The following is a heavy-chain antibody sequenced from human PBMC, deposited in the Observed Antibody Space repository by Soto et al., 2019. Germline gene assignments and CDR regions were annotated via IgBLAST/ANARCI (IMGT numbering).Heavy chain of an antibody. V-gene: IGHV3-30*18. D-gene: IGHD1-7*01. CDR3: AKGPATGTTSEEMDV. J-gene: IGHJ6*02. CDR1: GFTFSSYG. Sequence: QVQLVESGGGVVQPGRSLRLSCAASGFTFSSYGMHWVRQAPGKGLEWVAVISYDGRKKYYADSVKGRFTISRDNSKNTLYLQMNGLRAEDTAVYYWAKGPATGTTSEEMDVWGQGTTVTVSS. CDR2: ISYDGRKK.